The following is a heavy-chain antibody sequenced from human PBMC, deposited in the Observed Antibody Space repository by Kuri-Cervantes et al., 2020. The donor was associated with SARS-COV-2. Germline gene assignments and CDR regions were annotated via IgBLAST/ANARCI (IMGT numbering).Heavy chain of an antibody. D-gene: IGHD7-27*01. J-gene: IGHJ3*02. CDR3: ARNKDWGYGFDI. CDR1: GYTFTSYG. CDR2: ISTYNGNT. Sequence: ASVKVSCKASGYTFTSYGISWVRQAPGQGLEWMGRISTYNGNTNYAQKLQGRVTMTTDTSTSTAYMEMRSLRLDATAVYYCARNKDWGYGFDIWGQGTMVTVSS. V-gene: IGHV1-18*01.